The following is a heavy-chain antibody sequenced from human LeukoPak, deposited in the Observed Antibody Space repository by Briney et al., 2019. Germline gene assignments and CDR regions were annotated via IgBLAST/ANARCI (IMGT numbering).Heavy chain of an antibody. Sequence: GGSLRLSCAASGFTFSTYSMNWVRQAPGKGLEWVPSISSRRSYIYYADSVKGRFTISRDKAQNSLYLQMNSLRVEDTAMYYCTRVFENAWGQGTLVTVSS. CDR3: TRVFENA. J-gene: IGHJ5*02. D-gene: IGHD3-9*01. V-gene: IGHV3-21*01. CDR1: GFTFSTYS. CDR2: ISSRRSYI.